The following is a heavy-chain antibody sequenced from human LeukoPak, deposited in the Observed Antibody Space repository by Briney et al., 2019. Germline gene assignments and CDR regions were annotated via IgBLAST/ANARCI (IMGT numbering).Heavy chain of an antibody. V-gene: IGHV3-33*01. Sequence: GGSLRLSCAASGFTFSSYGMHWVRQAPGKGLEWVAVIWYDGSNKYYADSVKGRFTVSRDNSKNTLYLQMNSLRAEDTAVYYCARDRSYLFYFDYWGQGTLVTVSS. CDR3: ARDRSYLFYFDY. J-gene: IGHJ4*02. CDR1: GFTFSSYG. D-gene: IGHD1-26*01. CDR2: IWYDGSNK.